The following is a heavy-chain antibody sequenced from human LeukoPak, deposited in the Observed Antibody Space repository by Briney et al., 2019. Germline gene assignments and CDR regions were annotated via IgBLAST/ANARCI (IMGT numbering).Heavy chain of an antibody. V-gene: IGHV3-30*04. CDR1: GFTFSSYA. Sequence: GRSLRLSCAASGFTFSSYAMYWVRQAPGKGLEWVAVISYDGSDKFYADSVKGRFTISRDNSMNTLYLQMNSLRAEDTAVYYCAKVRWGSDNALDSWGQGTLVTGSS. CDR2: ISYDGSDK. D-gene: IGHD3-16*01. CDR3: AKVRWGSDNALDS. J-gene: IGHJ4*02.